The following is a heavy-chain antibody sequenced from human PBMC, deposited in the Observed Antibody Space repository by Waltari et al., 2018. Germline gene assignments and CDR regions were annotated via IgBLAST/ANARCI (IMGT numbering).Heavy chain of an antibody. CDR2: IYYSGST. CDR1: GGPISSYY. D-gene: IGHD3-3*01. V-gene: IGHV4-59*01. J-gene: IGHJ5*02. CDR3: ARDAPLWSGYGWFDP. Sequence: QVQLQESGPGLGKPSETLSLTCPVSGGPISSYYWSWIRRPPGKGLEWIGYIYYSGSTNYNPSLKSRVTISVDTSKNQFSLKLSSVTAVDTAVYYCARDAPLWSGYGWFDPWGQGTLVTVSS.